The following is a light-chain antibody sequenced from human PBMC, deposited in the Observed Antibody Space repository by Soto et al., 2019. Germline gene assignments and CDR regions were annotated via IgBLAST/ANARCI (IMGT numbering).Light chain of an antibody. CDR1: ISNIGSHT. Sequence: QSVLTQPPSASGTPGQRVTISCSGSISNIGSHTVNWYQQLPGTAPKLLIYSNYQRPSGVPDRFSGSKSGTSASLAISGLQSEDEADYYCAAWDDSLNGWVFGGGTQLTVL. J-gene: IGLJ3*02. CDR2: SNY. CDR3: AAWDDSLNGWV. V-gene: IGLV1-44*01.